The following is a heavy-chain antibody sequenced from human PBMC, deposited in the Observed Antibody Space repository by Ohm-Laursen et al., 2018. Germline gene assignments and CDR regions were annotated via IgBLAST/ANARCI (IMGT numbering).Heavy chain of an antibody. D-gene: IGHD6-19*01. Sequence: SETLSLTCTVSGGSISSGGYYWSWIRQHPGKGLEWIGYIYYSGSTYYNPSLKGRVTISVDTSKNQFSLKLSSVTAADTAVYYCAREGASGWHDAFDIWGQGTMVTVSS. J-gene: IGHJ3*02. CDR2: IYYSGST. V-gene: IGHV4-61*08. CDR1: GGSISSGGYY. CDR3: AREGASGWHDAFDI.